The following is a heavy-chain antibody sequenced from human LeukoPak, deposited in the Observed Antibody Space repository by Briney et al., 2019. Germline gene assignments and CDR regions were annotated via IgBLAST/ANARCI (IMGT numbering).Heavy chain of an antibody. V-gene: IGHV3-23*01. CDR2: LSGSGAGT. CDR3: AKDQDYVDY. CDR1: GFTFSDYA. Sequence: GGSLRLSCAASGFTFSDYALGWVRQAPGRGLEWVATLSGSGAGTYYSDSVQGRFTISRDNSKNTLYLQMNSLRAEDTAVYYCAKDQDYVDYWGQGTLVTVSS. J-gene: IGHJ4*02. D-gene: IGHD4/OR15-4a*01.